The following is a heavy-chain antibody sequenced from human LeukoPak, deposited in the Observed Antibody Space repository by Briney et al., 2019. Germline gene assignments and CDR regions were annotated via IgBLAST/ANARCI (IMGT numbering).Heavy chain of an antibody. D-gene: IGHD1-14*01. CDR1: GFTFSNYA. J-gene: IGHJ4*02. CDR2: ISGSGAST. Sequence: HAGGSLRLSCAVSGFTFSNYAMSWARQAPGKGLEWVSAISGSGASTYYADSVKGRFTISRDNSKNTLYLQMNSLRADDTTVYFCAKLVGTRTTPTCYWGQGTLVTVSS. V-gene: IGHV3-23*01. CDR3: AKLVGTRTTPTCY.